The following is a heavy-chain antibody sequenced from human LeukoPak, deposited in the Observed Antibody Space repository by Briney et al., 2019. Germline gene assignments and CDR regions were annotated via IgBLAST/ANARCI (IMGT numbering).Heavy chain of an antibody. Sequence: PGGSLRLSCEASTFTFTPGWMSWVRQAPGKGLEWVAMIKRDGGEKYYVDSVKGRFTISRDNAKNSLYLQMNSLRAEDTAVYYCARPGYCSSTSCYKVDYWGQGTLVTVSS. CDR2: IKRDGGEK. V-gene: IGHV3-7*01. D-gene: IGHD2-2*02. CDR1: TFTFTPGW. CDR3: ARPGYCSSTSCYKVDY. J-gene: IGHJ4*02.